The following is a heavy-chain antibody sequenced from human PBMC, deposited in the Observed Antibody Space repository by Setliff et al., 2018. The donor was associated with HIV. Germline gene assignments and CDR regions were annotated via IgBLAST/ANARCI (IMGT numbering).Heavy chain of an antibody. D-gene: IGHD2-8*02. CDR1: GGSIISSNFY. CDR2: IDYSGST. V-gene: IGHV4-39*03. J-gene: IGHJ4*02. CDR3: FKSTGWLPGN. Sequence: SETLSLTCTVSGGSIISSNFYWGWIRQPPGKGPEDIGSIDYSGSTYYNPSLESRVTISVDTSKSQFSLKLSSVTAADTAIYYCFKSTGWLPGNWGQGTLVTVSS.